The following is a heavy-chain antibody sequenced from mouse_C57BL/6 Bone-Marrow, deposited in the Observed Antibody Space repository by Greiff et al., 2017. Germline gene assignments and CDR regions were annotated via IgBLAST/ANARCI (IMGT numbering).Heavy chain of an antibody. Sequence: VQLQQPGAELVKPGASVKMSCKASGYTFTSYWITWVKQRPGQGLEWIGDIYPGSGSTNYNEKLKSKATLTVDTSSSTAYMQLSSLTSEDSAVYYCARDIYSYFDVWGTGTTVTVSS. J-gene: IGHJ1*03. CDR1: GYTFTSYW. V-gene: IGHV1-55*01. CDR2: IYPGSGST. CDR3: ARDIYSYFDV.